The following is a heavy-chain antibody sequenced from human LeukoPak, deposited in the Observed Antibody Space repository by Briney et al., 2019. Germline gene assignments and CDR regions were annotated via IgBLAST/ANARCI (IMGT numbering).Heavy chain of an antibody. CDR3: AKETPYKAFWSGHNY. Sequence: GGSLRLSCAASGFTFSSYAMSWVRQAPGKGLEWVSAISATNTYYADSVKGRFTISRDNSKNTLYLQMNSLRAEDTAVYYCAKETPYKAFWSGHNYWGQGALVTVSS. CDR1: GFTFSSYA. J-gene: IGHJ4*02. D-gene: IGHD3-3*01. CDR2: ISATNT. V-gene: IGHV3-23*01.